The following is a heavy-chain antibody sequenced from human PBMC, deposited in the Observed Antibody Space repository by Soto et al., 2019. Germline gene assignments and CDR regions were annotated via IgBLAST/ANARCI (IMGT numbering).Heavy chain of an antibody. Sequence: LRLSCAASGFNFNTFAMSWIRQAPGKGLEWVSHISSSGGSRDYADSVRGRFTISRDNSKHVLFLQMNSLRADDTATYYCAKDPPSHWTANRVDPCGKGTLLPVSS. D-gene: IGHD1-1*01. CDR3: AKDPPSHWTANRVDP. CDR2: ISSSGGSR. CDR1: GFNFNTFA. J-gene: IGHJ5*02. V-gene: IGHV3-23*01.